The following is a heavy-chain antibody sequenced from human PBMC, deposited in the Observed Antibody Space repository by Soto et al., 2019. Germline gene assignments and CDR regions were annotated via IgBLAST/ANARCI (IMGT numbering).Heavy chain of an antibody. Sequence: QVQVLQSGSAVRKTGSAVKVACKASGGTHTNYAFTWVLQARGQGLEWVGGIIPIFATVVHEQRFECRVTISTEHPRRTAYMELTNLSFDDTAVYYLTIWWEAVRYPVFVLDVSGQATEITV. D-gene: IGHD1-26*01. J-gene: IGHJ6*02. V-gene: IGHV1-69*05. CDR2: IIPIFATV. CDR3: TIWWEAVRYPVFVLDV. CDR1: GGTHTNYA.